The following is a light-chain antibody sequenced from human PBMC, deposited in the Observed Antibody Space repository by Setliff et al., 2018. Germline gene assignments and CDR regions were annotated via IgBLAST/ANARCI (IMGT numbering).Light chain of an antibody. CDR3: SSYTSSGTDV. CDR2: EVS. CDR1: SSDIGGYNY. V-gene: IGLV2-14*01. J-gene: IGLJ1*01. Sequence: LTQSASVSGSPGQSITISCTGTSSDIGGYNYVSWYQQHPGKAPKFMIYEVSNRPSGVSNRFSGSKSGNTASLTISGLQAEDEADYYCSSYTSSGTDVFGSGTKVT.